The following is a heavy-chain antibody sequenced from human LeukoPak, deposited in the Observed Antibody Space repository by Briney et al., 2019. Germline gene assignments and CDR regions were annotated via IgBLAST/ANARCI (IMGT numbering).Heavy chain of an antibody. CDR3: ASLTALFYGSGSYYLNDAFDI. J-gene: IGHJ3*02. V-gene: IGHV3-23*01. CDR2: ISGSASST. Sequence: GGSLRLSCAASGFTFGSYAMSWVRPAPGKVLEWATAISGSASSTYFADSVKGRFTISRDNSKNMLYLQMNSLRAEDTAVYYCASLTALFYGSGSYYLNDAFDIWGQGTMVTVSS. D-gene: IGHD3-10*01. CDR1: GFTFGSYA.